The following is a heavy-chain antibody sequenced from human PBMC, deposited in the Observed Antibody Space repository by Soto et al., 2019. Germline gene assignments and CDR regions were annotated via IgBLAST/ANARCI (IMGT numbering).Heavy chain of an antibody. CDR1: GFTFSSYG. V-gene: IGHV3-33*01. D-gene: IGHD4-17*01. CDR3: ARDYGDTGNSHYYYYGMDV. CDR2: IWYDGSNK. J-gene: IGHJ6*02. Sequence: QVQLVESGGGVVQPGRSLRLSCAASGFTFSSYGMHWVRQAPGKGLEWVAVIWYDGSNKYYADSVKGRFTISRDNSKNTLYLQMNSLRAEDTAVYYCARDYGDTGNSHYYYYGMDVWGQGTTVTVSS.